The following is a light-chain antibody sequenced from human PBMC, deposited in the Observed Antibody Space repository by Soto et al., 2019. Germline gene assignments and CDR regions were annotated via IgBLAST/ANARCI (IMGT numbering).Light chain of an antibody. J-gene: IGKJ2*01. CDR3: QQYNGYSYT. V-gene: IGKV1-5*03. CDR1: QSIGTW. CDR2: KAP. Sequence: DIQMTQSPSTMSASVGDRVTITCRASQSIGTWLAWYQQKPGKAPKLVIYKAPSLESGVPSRFSASGSGTEFTLTISSLQPDDFATYYCQQYNGYSYTFGQGTKLEIK.